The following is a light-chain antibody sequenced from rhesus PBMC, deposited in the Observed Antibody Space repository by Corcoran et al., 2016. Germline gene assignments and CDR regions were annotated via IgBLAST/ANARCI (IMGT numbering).Light chain of an antibody. CDR2: WAS. CDR3: QQYYSSPYS. V-gene: IGKV4-1*01. Sequence: DIVMTQSPDSLAVSLGERVTINCKSSQSLLYSSNNKNYLAWYQQKPGQAPKLLIYWASTRESGVTNRFSGRGSGTDFTLTISGLQAEDVAVYYCQQYYSSPYSFGQGTKVEIK. CDR1: QSLLYSSNNKNY. J-gene: IGKJ2*01.